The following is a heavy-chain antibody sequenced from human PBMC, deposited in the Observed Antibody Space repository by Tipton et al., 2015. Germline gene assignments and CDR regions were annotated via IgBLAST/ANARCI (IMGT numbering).Heavy chain of an antibody. V-gene: IGHV4-59*01. Sequence: GLVKPSETLSLTCNVSGGSITSYYWSWIRQPPGKGLEWIGYIYYSGSTKYSPSLKSRVTISVDSSKTQLSLKLRSVTAADTAVYYCTRGRYGAYDIWGQGTMVTVSS. CDR3: TRGRYGAYDI. CDR1: GGSITSYY. D-gene: IGHD3-9*01. J-gene: IGHJ3*02. CDR2: IYYSGST.